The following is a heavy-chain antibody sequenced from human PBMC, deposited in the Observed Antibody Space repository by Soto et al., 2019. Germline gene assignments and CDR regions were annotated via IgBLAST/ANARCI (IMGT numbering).Heavy chain of an antibody. CDR1: GFNFSNHW. Sequence: SLRLSCAASGFNFSNHWMHWVRQRPAEGLVWVSRITSDGKSKAYAESVKGRFAISRDNAKNTLYLQMNGLTAEDTTVYYCARESGDWPLNWFDPWGQGTLVTVSS. D-gene: IGHD2-21*02. J-gene: IGHJ5*02. V-gene: IGHV3-74*01. CDR2: ITSDGKSK. CDR3: ARESGDWPLNWFDP.